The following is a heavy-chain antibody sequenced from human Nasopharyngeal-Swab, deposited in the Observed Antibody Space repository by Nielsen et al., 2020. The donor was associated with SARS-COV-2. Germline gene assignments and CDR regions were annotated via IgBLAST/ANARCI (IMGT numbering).Heavy chain of an antibody. CDR1: GFTFSSYG. D-gene: IGHD6-13*01. J-gene: IGHJ6*02. V-gene: IGHV3-30*18. Sequence: LSLTCAASGFTFSSYGMHWVRQAPGKGLEWVAVISSDGRRQKCADSVKGRFTISRDNAKNSLYLQMNSLRAEDTAVYYCAKSPIAAAGPYFYGMDVWGQGTTVTVSS. CDR3: AKSPIAAAGPYFYGMDV. CDR2: ISSDGRRQ.